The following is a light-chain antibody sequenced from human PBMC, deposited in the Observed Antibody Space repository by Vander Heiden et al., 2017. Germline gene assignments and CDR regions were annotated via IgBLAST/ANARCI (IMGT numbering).Light chain of an antibody. V-gene: IGLV3-9*01. CDR1: NIEDKN. Sequence: SYDLTQPLPVSVALRHTASITWGGHNIEDKNVHWYRQRPGQAPMLVIYRDSSRPSGIPERFSGSNSRNTATLIISGARAADEADYYCQVWDSSSLLFGGGTKLTVL. J-gene: IGLJ2*01. CDR3: QVWDSSSLL. CDR2: RDS.